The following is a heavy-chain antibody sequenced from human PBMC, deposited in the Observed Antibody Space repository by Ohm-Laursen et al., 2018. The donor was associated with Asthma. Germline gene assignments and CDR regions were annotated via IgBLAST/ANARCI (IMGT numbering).Heavy chain of an antibody. CDR2: TSYDGSNK. CDR3: AKDTAIGELLPDAFDI. J-gene: IGHJ3*02. D-gene: IGHD1-26*01. CDR1: GFTFSSYA. Sequence: SLRLSCTASGFTFSSYAMHWVRQAPGKGLEWVAVTSYDGSNKYYADSVKGRFTISRDNSKNTLYLQMNSLRAEDTAVYYCAKDTAIGELLPDAFDIWGQGTMVTVSS. V-gene: IGHV3-30*04.